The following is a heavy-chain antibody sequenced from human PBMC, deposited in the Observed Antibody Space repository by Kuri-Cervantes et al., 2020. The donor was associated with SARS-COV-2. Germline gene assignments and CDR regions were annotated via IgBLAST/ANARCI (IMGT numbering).Heavy chain of an antibody. J-gene: IGHJ6*03. V-gene: IGHV1-46*01. Sequence: ASVKVSCKASGYTFTSYYMHWVRQAPGQGLEWMGIINPSGGSTSYAQKFQGRVTMTADTSTSTAYMEVRSLRSDDTAVYYCARFSRNYYYYMDVWGKGTTVTVSS. CDR2: INPSGGST. CDR1: GYTFTSYY. CDR3: ARFSRNYYYYMDV. D-gene: IGHD6-13*01.